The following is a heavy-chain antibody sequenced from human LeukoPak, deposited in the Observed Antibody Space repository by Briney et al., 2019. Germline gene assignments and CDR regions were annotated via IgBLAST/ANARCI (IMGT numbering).Heavy chain of an antibody. CDR2: IYHSGST. CDR3: ARSFGDTQYDYVWGSYRLRPDFGY. V-gene: IGHV4-30-2*01. CDR1: GGSISSGGYY. D-gene: IGHD3-16*02. J-gene: IGHJ4*02. Sequence: SETLSLTCTVSGGSISSGGYYWSWIRQPPGKGLEWIGYIYHSGSTYYNPSLKSRVTISVDTPKNQFSLKLSSVTAADTAVYYCARSFGDTQYDYVWGSYRLRPDFGYWGQGTLVTVSS.